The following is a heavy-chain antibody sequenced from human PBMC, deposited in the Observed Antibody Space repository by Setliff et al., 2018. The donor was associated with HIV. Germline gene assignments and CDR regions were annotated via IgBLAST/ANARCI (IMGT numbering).Heavy chain of an antibody. Sequence: GGSLRLSCAASGFIFSDYYMSWIRQAPGKGLEWVSYITSSSYYIYYADSVKGRFTISRDNAKNSLFLQMNSLRAEDTAVYYCASIELAAMVPVDYWGQGTLVTVSS. CDR1: GFIFSDYY. D-gene: IGHD5-18*01. V-gene: IGHV3-11*06. CDR3: ASIELAAMVPVDY. CDR2: ITSSSYYI. J-gene: IGHJ4*02.